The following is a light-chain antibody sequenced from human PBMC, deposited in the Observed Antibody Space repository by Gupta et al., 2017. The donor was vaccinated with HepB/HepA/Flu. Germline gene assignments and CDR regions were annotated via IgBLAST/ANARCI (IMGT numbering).Light chain of an antibody. Sequence: QSVLTQPPSVSGAPGQGGTISCTGLSSNIGADYVVHAYQQLPGSAPKLLIYGNTKLPSGVPDRFSGSKSGTSASLAITGLQADDEADYYCQSFDSSLSGSRIFGTGTKVTVL. CDR2: GNT. CDR1: SSNIGADYV. V-gene: IGLV1-40*01. J-gene: IGLJ1*01. CDR3: QSFDSSLSGSRI.